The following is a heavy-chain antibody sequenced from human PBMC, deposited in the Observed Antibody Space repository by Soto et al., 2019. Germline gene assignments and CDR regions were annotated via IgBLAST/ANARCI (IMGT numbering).Heavy chain of an antibody. J-gene: IGHJ5*02. Sequence: QVQLVQSGAEVKKPGASVKVSCKASGYTFTSYAMHWVRQAPGQRLEWMGWINAGNGNTKYSQKFQGRVTITRDTSASTAYMELSSLRFEDTAVYYCARERITMVRGGFDPWGQGTLVTVSS. CDR2: INAGNGNT. CDR1: GYTFTSYA. CDR3: ARERITMVRGGFDP. D-gene: IGHD3-10*01. V-gene: IGHV1-3*01.